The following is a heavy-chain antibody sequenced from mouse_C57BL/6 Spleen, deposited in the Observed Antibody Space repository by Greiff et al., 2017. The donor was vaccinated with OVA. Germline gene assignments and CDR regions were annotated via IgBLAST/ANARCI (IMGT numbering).Heavy chain of an antibody. CDR3: AKTAQAYYAMDY. CDR1: GYAFSSSW. D-gene: IGHD3-2*02. CDR2: IYPGDGDT. Sequence: VQGVESGPELVQPGASVKISCKASGYAFSSSWMNWVKQRPGKGLEWIGRIYPGDGDTNYNGKFKGKATLTADKSSSTAYMQLSSLTSEDSAVYFCAKTAQAYYAMDYWGQGTSVTVSS. J-gene: IGHJ4*01. V-gene: IGHV1-82*01.